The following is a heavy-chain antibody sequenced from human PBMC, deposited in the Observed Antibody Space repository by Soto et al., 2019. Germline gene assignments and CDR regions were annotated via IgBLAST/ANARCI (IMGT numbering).Heavy chain of an antibody. D-gene: IGHD3-22*01. CDR2: IIPIFGTA. Sequence: SVKVSCKASGGTFSSYAISWVRQAPGQGLEWMGGIIPIFGTANYAQKFQGRVTITADESTSTAYMELSSLRSEDTAVYYCARVPYYYDSSGYPSLPYYFDYWGQGTLVTVSS. CDR1: GGTFSSYA. V-gene: IGHV1-69*13. J-gene: IGHJ4*02. CDR3: ARVPYYYDSSGYPSLPYYFDY.